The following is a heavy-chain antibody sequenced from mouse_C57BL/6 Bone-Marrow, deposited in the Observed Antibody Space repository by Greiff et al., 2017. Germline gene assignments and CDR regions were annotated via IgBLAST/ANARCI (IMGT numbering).Heavy chain of an antibody. CDR3: ARRDWSYYFDY. D-gene: IGHD3-3*01. Sequence: EVQLVESGGDLVKPGGSLKLSCAASGFTFSSYGMSWVRQTPDKRLEWVATISSGGSYTYYPDSVKGRFTISRDNAKNTLYLQVSSLKSEDTAMYYCARRDWSYYFDYWGQGTTLTVSS. J-gene: IGHJ2*01. V-gene: IGHV5-6*01. CDR1: GFTFSSYG. CDR2: ISSGGSYT.